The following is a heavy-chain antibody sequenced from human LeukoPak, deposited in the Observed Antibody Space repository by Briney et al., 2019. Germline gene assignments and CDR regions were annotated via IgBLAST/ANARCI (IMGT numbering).Heavy chain of an antibody. V-gene: IGHV4-38-2*02. CDR2: IYHSGST. CDR3: ARVDGSGSYLLH. CDR1: GYSISSGYY. Sequence: ASETLSLTCTVSGYSISSGYYWGWIRKPPGKGLEWIGSIYHSGSTYYNPSLKSRVTISVDTSKNQFSLKLSSVTAADTAVYYCARVDGSGSYLLHWGQGTLVTVSS. D-gene: IGHD3-10*01. J-gene: IGHJ4*02.